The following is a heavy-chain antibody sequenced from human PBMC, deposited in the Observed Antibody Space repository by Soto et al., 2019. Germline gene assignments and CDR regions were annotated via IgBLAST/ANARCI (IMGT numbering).Heavy chain of an antibody. V-gene: IGHV3-30-3*01. CDR2: ISYDGSNK. J-gene: IGHJ4*02. Sequence: QVQLVESGGGVVQPGRSLRLSCAASGFTFSSYAMHWVRQAPGKGLEWVAVISYDGSNKYYADSVKGRFTISRDNSKNTLYLQMNSLRAEDTAVYYCARESFAGSSWEFDYWGQGTLVTVSS. D-gene: IGHD6-13*01. CDR1: GFTFSSYA. CDR3: ARESFAGSSWEFDY.